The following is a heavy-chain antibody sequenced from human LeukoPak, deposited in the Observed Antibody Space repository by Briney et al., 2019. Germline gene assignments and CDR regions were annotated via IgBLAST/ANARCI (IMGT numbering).Heavy chain of an antibody. CDR2: MYHSGST. D-gene: IGHD3-22*01. Sequence: SETLSLTCSVSGYSISSAYYWGWIRQPPGKGLEWIGTMYHSGSTNYNPSLKSRVTISVDTSKNQFSLKLSSVTAADTAVYYCARGRGGYTNYYYYYCMDVWGKGTTVTVSS. CDR1: GYSISSAYY. CDR3: ARGRGGYTNYYYYYCMDV. V-gene: IGHV4-38-2*02. J-gene: IGHJ6*03.